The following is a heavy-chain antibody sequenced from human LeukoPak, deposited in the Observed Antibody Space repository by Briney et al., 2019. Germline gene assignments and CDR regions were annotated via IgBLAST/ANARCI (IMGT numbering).Heavy chain of an antibody. D-gene: IGHD2-15*01. V-gene: IGHV5-51*01. CDR1: GYSFTNYW. J-gene: IGHJ5*02. Sequence: GESLKISCKGSGYSFTNYWIGWVRQMPGKGLEWMGIIYPGGSDTRYSPSSQGQVTISADKSISTAYLQRSSLKASDTAMYYCARHKVESEIYSWFDPWGQGTLVTVSS. CDR3: ARHKVESEIYSWFDP. CDR2: IYPGGSDT.